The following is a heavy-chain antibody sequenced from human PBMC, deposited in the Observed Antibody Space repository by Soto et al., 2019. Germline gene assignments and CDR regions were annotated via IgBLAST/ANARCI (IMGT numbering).Heavy chain of an antibody. V-gene: IGHV3-7*01. CDR2: IKQDGSEK. J-gene: IGHJ4*02. CDR3: ARESEDLTSNFDY. Sequence: GGSLRLSCAASGFTLSSYWMSWVRQAPGKGLEWVANIKQDGSEKYYVDSVKGRFTISRDNAKNSLYLEMNSLRAEDTAVYYCARESEDLTSNFDYWGQGTLVTVSS. CDR1: GFTLSSYW.